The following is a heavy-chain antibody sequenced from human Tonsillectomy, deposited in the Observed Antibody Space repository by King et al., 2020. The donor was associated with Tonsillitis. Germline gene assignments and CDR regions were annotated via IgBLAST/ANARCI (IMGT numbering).Heavy chain of an antibody. J-gene: IGHJ4*02. CDR1: GFTFSSYA. V-gene: IGHV3-30-3*01. CDR3: ARDSGRWLQSHFDC. D-gene: IGHD5-24*01. Sequence: VQLVESGGGVVQPGRSLRLSCAAFGFTFSSYAMNWVRQAPGKGLEWVAVISYGGTNKYYADSVKGRFTISRDNSKNTLFLQMNSLGVEDTAVYYWARDSGRWLQSHFDCWGQGTLVTVSS. CDR2: ISYGGTNK.